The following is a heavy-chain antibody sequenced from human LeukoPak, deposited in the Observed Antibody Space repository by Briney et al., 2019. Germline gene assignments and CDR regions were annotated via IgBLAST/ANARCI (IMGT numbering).Heavy chain of an antibody. CDR1: GYTFTSYD. J-gene: IGHJ4*02. V-gene: IGHV1-8*01. CDR2: MNPNSGNT. D-gene: IGHD3-22*01. Sequence: ASVKVSCKASGYTFTSYDINWVRQATGQGLEWMGWMNPNSGNTGCAQKFQGRVTMTRNTSISTAYMELSSLRSEDTAVYYCARVPAGSGYLPCYFDYWGQGTLVTVSS. CDR3: ARVPAGSGYLPCYFDY.